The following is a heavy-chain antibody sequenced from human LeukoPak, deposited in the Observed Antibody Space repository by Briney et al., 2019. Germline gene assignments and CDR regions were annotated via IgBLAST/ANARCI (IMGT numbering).Heavy chain of an antibody. V-gene: IGHV4-34*01. CDR2: INHSGST. CDR3: ARGRDSSSWYENWFDP. J-gene: IGHJ5*02. CDR1: GGSFSGYY. D-gene: IGHD6-13*01. Sequence: SETLSLTCAVYGGSFSGYYWSWIRQPPGKGLELIGEINHSGSTNYNPSLKSRVTISVDTSKNQFSLKLSSVTAADTAVYYCARGRDSSSWYENWFDPWGQGTLVTVSS.